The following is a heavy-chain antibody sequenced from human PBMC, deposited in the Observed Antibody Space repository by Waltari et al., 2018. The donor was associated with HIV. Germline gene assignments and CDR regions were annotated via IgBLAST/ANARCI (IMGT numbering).Heavy chain of an antibody. CDR2: IYYSGST. CDR1: GGSISSSSYY. D-gene: IGHD3-3*01. V-gene: IGHV4-39*07. Sequence: QLQLQESGPGLVKPSETLSLTCTVSGGSISSSSYYWCWIRQPPGKGLEWNGSIYYSGSTYYNPSLKSRVTISVDTSKNQFSLKLSSVTAADTAVYYCARATIFGVVSQRLWDYWGQGTLVTVSS. J-gene: IGHJ4*02. CDR3: ARATIFGVVSQRLWDY.